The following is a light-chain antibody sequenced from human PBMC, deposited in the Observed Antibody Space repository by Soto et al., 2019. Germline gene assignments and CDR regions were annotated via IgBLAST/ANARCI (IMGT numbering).Light chain of an antibody. CDR2: TTS. CDR1: QSISYY. V-gene: IGKV1-39*01. J-gene: IGKJ5*01. Sequence: DIQMTQSPSSLSASVGDGFTITCLASQSISYYLNWYQQKPGRAPRLLIYTTSSLQSGVPSKFSGSASGTDFTLTISSLQPEDFATYYCQQSYNTPITFGQGTRLEIK. CDR3: QQSYNTPIT.